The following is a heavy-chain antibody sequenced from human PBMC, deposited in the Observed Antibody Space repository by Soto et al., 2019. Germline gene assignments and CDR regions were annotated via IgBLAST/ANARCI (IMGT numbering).Heavy chain of an antibody. CDR2: INPNSGDT. CDR3: AGDPNAGGARDNFDL. V-gene: IGHV1-2*02. J-gene: IGHJ4*02. D-gene: IGHD2-15*01. Sequence: ASVKVSCKASGYTFTDYYLYWVRQAPGQGPEWMGGINPNSGDTHYELKFQGRVTVTRDTSISTAYLEVSGLRSDDTAVYYCAGDPNAGGARDNFDLWGQGTLDRDSS. CDR1: GYTFTDYY.